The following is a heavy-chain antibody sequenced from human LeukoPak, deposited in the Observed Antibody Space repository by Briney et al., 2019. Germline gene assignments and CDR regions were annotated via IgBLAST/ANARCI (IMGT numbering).Heavy chain of an antibody. CDR3: ARDKGPDAAGPFDY. CDR2: IIPIFGTA. CDR1: GGTFSSYA. D-gene: IGHD6-19*01. V-gene: IGHV1-69*13. Sequence: ASVKVSCKASGGTFSSYAISWVRQAPGQGLEWMGGIIPIFGTANYAQKFQGRVTITADESTSTAYMELSSLRSEDTAVYYFARDKGPDAAGPFDYWGQGTLVTVSS. J-gene: IGHJ4*02.